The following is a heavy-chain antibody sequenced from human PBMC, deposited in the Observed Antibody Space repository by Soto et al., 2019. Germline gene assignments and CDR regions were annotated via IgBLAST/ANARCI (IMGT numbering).Heavy chain of an antibody. CDR2: IYYSGST. V-gene: IGHV4-59*01. Sequence: SETLSLTCTVSGGSISSYYWSWIRQPPGKGLEWIGYIYYSGSTNYNPSLKSRVPISVDTSKNQFSLKLSSVTVADTAVYYCAREVTVTYGAFDIWGQGTMVTVSS. CDR3: AREVTVTYGAFDI. D-gene: IGHD4-17*01. CDR1: GGSISSYY. J-gene: IGHJ3*02.